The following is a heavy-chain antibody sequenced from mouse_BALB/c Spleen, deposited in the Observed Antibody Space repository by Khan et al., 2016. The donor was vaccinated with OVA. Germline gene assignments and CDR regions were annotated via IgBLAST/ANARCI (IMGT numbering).Heavy chain of an antibody. J-gene: IGHJ3*01. V-gene: IGHV5-17*02. CDR3: ARSDDYGVAY. Sequence: EVQLVESGGGLVQPGGSRKLSCAASGFPFSGFGMLWIRQPPEKGLEWVAYISSGSSTIYYSETLKGRFTMPRATPKNTLFLQMTSLWQAHTAMCYCARSDDYGVAYWGEGTVVTVSA. CDR1: GFPFSGFG. CDR2: ISSGSSTI. D-gene: IGHD1-1*01.